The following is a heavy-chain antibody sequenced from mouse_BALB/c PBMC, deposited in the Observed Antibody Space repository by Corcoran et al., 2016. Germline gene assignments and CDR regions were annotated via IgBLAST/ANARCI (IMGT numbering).Heavy chain of an antibody. CDR2: INTYTGEP. J-gene: IGHJ4*01. CDR1: GYTFTNYG. Sequence: QIQLVQSGPELKKPGETVKISCKASGYTFTNYGMNWVKQAPGKGLKWMGWINTYTGEPTYADDVKGRFAFSLETSASTGFLQINNLKNEDTATYFCARAPVDYYARDYGGQGTSVTVSS. CDR3: ARAPVDYYARDY. V-gene: IGHV9-3-1*01.